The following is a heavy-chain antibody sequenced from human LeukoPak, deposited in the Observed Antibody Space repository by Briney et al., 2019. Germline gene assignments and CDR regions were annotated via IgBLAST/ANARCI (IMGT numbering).Heavy chain of an antibody. CDR3: ARDGSGHWFDP. J-gene: IGHJ5*02. Sequence: ASVKVSCKASGYTFNTYGISWVRQAPGQGLEWMGWINAYNGDTNHAQKFQGRVTMTTDTSTTTAYIELGSLRSDDTAVYYCARDGSGHWFDPWGQGTLVTVSS. CDR1: GYTFNTYG. V-gene: IGHV1-18*04. CDR2: INAYNGDT. D-gene: IGHD6-25*01.